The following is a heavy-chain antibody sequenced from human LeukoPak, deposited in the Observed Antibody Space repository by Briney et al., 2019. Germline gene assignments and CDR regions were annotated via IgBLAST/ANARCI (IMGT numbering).Heavy chain of an antibody. CDR3: ARRFTPELYYSKTSHAFDI. J-gene: IGHJ3*02. D-gene: IGHD4-11*01. CDR1: GGSISSSSYY. Sequence: PSETLSLTCTVSGGSISSSSYYWGWIRQPPGKGLEWIGSIYYSGSTYYNPSLKSRVTISVDTSKNQFSLKLSSVTAADTAVYYCARRFTPELYYSKTSHAFDIWGQGTMVTVSS. CDR2: IYYSGST. V-gene: IGHV4-39*01.